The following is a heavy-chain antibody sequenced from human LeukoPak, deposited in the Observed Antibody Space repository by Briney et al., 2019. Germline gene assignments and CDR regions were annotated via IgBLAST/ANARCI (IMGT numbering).Heavy chain of an antibody. CDR3: TRRIAARGDFDY. CDR1: GFTFSGSA. J-gene: IGHJ4*02. V-gene: IGHV3-73*01. Sequence: TGGSLRLSCAASGFTFSGSAMHWVRQASGKGLGWVGRIRSKANSYATAYAASVKGRFTISRDDSKNTAYLQMNSLKTEDTAVYYCTRRIAARGDFDYWGQGTLVTVSS. CDR2: IRSKANSYAT. D-gene: IGHD6-6*01.